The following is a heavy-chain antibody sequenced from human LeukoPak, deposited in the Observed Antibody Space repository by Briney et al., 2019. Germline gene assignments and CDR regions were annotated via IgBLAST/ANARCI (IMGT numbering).Heavy chain of an antibody. D-gene: IGHD3-3*01. J-gene: IGHJ4*02. CDR2: INPNSGGT. V-gene: IGHV1-2*02. CDR3: AREQSGLNFGVVTMGY. CDR1: GYTFTGYY. Sequence: GASVKVSCKASGYTFTGYYMHWVRQAPGQGLEWMGWINPNSGGTNYAQKFQGRVTMTRDTSISTAYMELSRLRSDDTAVYYCAREQSGLNFGVVTMGYWGQGTLVTVSS.